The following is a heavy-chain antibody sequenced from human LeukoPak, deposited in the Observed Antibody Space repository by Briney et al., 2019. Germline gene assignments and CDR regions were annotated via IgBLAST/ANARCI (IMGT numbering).Heavy chain of an antibody. CDR1: GGTFSSYA. Sequence: GASVKVSCKASGGTFSSYAISWVRQAPGQGLEWMGIINPSSGSTSYAQKFQGRVTMTRDTSTSTVYMELSSLRSEDTAVYYCARVPRDSGYECDYWGQGTLVTVSS. J-gene: IGHJ4*02. V-gene: IGHV1-46*01. CDR2: INPSSGST. CDR3: ARVPRDSGYECDY. D-gene: IGHD5-12*01.